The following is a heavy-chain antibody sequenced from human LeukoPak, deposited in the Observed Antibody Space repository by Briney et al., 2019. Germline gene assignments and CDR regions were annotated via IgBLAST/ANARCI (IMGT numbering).Heavy chain of an antibody. Sequence: GGSLRLSCAASGFTFSSYSMNWVRQAPGKGLEWVSSIISSSSYIYYADSVKGRFTISRDNAKNSLYLQMNSPRAEDTAVYYCARDGGGFAFEIWGQGTMVTVSS. CDR3: ARDGGGFAFEI. D-gene: IGHD3-16*01. V-gene: IGHV3-21*01. CDR1: GFTFSSYS. J-gene: IGHJ3*02. CDR2: IISSSSYI.